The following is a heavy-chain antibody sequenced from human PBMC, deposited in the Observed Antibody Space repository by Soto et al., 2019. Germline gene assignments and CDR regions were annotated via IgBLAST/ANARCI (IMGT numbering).Heavy chain of an antibody. CDR3: SSIRGSCSGRSWDY. CDR2: INAGNGNT. J-gene: IGHJ4*02. CDR1: GYTFTSYA. V-gene: IGHV1-3*01. Sequence: QVQLVQSGADVKKPGASVKVSCKASGYTFTSYAMHWVRQAPVHSLEWMGWINAGNGNTKYSQKFQGRVTIPRDTSASTAYMELSSLRSEVTAVYSCSSIRGSCSGRSWDYWGQGPLVTVSS. D-gene: IGHD2-15*01.